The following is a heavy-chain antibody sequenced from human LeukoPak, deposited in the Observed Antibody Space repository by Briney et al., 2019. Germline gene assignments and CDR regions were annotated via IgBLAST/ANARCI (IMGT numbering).Heavy chain of an antibody. D-gene: IGHD6-13*01. CDR2: IIPIFGTA. J-gene: IGHJ6*03. CDR1: GYTFTSYG. CDR3: ARLLSSSWYGSYYYYYMDV. Sequence: GASVKVSCKASGYTFTSYGISWVRQAPGQGLEWMGGIIPIFGTANYAQKFQGRVTITADKSTSTAYMELSSLRSEDTAVYYCARLLSSSWYGSYYYYYMDVWGKGTTVSISS. V-gene: IGHV1-69*06.